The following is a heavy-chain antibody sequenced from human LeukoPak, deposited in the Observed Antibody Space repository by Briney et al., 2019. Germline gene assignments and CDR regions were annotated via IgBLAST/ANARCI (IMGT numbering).Heavy chain of an antibody. CDR1: GYTFTSYG. Sequence: GASVTVSCKASGYTFTSYGISWVRQAPGQGLEWMGWISAYNGNTNYAQTLQGRVTITTDTSTSTDYMEMRSRRSDDTAVYYCARVPMWVDPIYFDYWGQGTLVTVSS. CDR2: ISAYNGNT. J-gene: IGHJ4*02. V-gene: IGHV1-18*01. D-gene: IGHD1-26*01. CDR3: ARVPMWVDPIYFDY.